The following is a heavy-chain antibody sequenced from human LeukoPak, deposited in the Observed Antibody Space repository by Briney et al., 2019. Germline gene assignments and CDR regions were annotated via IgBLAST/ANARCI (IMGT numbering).Heavy chain of an antibody. Sequence: PSETLSLTCTVSGGSISSSSYYWGWIRQPPGKGLEWIGSIYYSGSTYYNPSLKSRVTISVDTSKNQFSLKLSSVTAADTAVYYCARQSVLLWFGEGWGQGTLVTVSS. CDR3: ARQSVLLWFGEG. CDR2: IYYSGST. D-gene: IGHD3-10*01. CDR1: GGSISSSSYY. J-gene: IGHJ4*02. V-gene: IGHV4-39*01.